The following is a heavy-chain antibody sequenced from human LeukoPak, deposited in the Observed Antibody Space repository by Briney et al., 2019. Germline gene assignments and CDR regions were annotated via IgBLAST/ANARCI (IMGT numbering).Heavy chain of an antibody. CDR3: ARDGNWNDRRDDY. V-gene: IGHV3-30-3*01. D-gene: IGHD1-1*01. Sequence: PGGSLRLSCAASGFTFSDYTMHWVRQPPGKGLEWVAFISYDGSNQYSADSVKGRFTISRDNAKNSLYLQMNSLRAEDTAVYYCARDGNWNDRRDDYWGQGTLVTVSS. J-gene: IGHJ4*02. CDR2: ISYDGSNQ. CDR1: GFTFSDYT.